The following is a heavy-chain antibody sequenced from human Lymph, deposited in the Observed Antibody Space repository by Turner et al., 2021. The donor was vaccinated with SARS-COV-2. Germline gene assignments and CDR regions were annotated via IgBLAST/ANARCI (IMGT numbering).Heavy chain of an antibody. J-gene: IGHJ4*02. CDR1: GYTLTELS. CDR3: ATLKSNWKILTGRHYFDF. CDR2: YDPEDGET. V-gene: IGHV1-24*01. D-gene: IGHD1-1*01. Sequence: QVQLVQSGAEVKKPGASVKVSCKVSGYTLTELSIHWVRQAPGKGLEWMGGYDPEDGETIYAQKFQGRVTMTEDTSTDTAYMELSSLRSEDTAVYYCATLKSNWKILTGRHYFDFWGQGTLVTVSS.